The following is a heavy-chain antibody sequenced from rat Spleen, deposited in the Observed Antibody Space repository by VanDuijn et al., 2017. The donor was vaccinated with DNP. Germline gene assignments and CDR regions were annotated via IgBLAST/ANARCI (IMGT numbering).Heavy chain of an antibody. V-gene: IGHV5-19*01. CDR1: GFTFSNFG. J-gene: IGHJ2*01. Sequence: EVQLVESGGGLVQPGRSLKLSCAASGFTFSNFGMHWIRQAPTKGLEWVASINTDGGSTYYPDSVKGRFTISRDNAENTVYLQMSSLRSEDTATYYCASWAPIAPLSTSNYWGQGVMVTVSS. CDR2: INTDGGST. D-gene: IGHD1-2*01. CDR3: ASWAPIAPLSTSNY.